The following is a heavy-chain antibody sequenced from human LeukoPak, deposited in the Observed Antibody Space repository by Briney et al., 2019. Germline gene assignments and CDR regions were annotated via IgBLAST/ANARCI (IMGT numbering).Heavy chain of an antibody. Sequence: PGGSLRLSCAASGFTFSSYRMNWVRQAPGKGLEWVSSISSSSSFIFYADSVKVRFTISRDNAKNSLYLQMNSLRAEDTAVYYCARDPSFYSGDDTTFDSWGQGTLVTVSS. CDR2: ISSSSSFI. D-gene: IGHD5-12*01. CDR3: ARDPSFYSGDDTTFDS. J-gene: IGHJ4*02. CDR1: GFTFSSYR. V-gene: IGHV3-21*01.